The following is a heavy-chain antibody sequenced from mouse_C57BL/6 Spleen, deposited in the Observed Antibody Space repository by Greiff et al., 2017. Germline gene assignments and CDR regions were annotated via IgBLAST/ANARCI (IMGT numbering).Heavy chain of an antibody. CDR3: TREDYYYGSYYAMDY. CDR2: IYPGNSDT. J-gene: IGHJ4*01. D-gene: IGHD1-1*01. Sequence: VQLQQSGTVLARPGASVKMSCKTSGYTFTSYWMHWVNQRPGQGLEWIGAIYPGNSDTSYNQKFKGKAKLTAVTSASTAYMELSSLTNEDSAVYYCTREDYYYGSYYAMDYWGQGTSVTVSS. V-gene: IGHV1-5*01. CDR1: GYTFTSYW.